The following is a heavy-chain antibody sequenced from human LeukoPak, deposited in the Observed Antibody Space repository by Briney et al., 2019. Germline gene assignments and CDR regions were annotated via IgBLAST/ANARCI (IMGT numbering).Heavy chain of an antibody. CDR3: AREQATSGHAGALDE. V-gene: IGHV3-33*01. D-gene: IGHD5-12*01. CDR2: TWYGGSN. Sequence: GGSLRLSCETSGFSLWRHGMHWVRRAPGKGLEWVAVTWYGGSNYADSVKGRFTVSRDFFGNTVYLEMNNVRVDDTALYYCAREQATSGHAGALDEWGQGTVATVSS. J-gene: IGHJ3*01. CDR1: GFSLWRHG.